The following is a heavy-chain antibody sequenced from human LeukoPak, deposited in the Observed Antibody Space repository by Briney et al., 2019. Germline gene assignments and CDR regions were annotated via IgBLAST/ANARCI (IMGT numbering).Heavy chain of an antibody. CDR3: ARHGGLKYGGYEKRFDY. CDR2: IYYSGST. Sequence: SETLSLTCTVSGGSISSSSYFWGWIRQPPGKGLEWIGSIYYSGSTYYNPSLESRVTISVDTSKNQFSLKLNSVTAADTAVYYCARHGGLKYGGYEKRFDYWGQGTLVTASS. CDR1: GGSISSSSYF. D-gene: IGHD5-12*01. J-gene: IGHJ4*02. V-gene: IGHV4-39*01.